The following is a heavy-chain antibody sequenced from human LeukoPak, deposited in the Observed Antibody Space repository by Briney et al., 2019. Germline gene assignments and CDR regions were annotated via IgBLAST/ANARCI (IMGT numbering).Heavy chain of an antibody. CDR3: ASSVVPAAIVG. D-gene: IGHD2-2*02. CDR1: GYSISSGYY. V-gene: IGHV4-38-2*02. CDR2: IYHSEST. J-gene: IGHJ4*02. Sequence: SETLSLTCTVSGYSISSGYYWGWIRQPPGKGLEWIGSIYHSESTYYNPSLKSRVTISVDTSKNQFSLKLSSVTAADTAVYYCASSVVPAAIVGWGQGTLVTVSS.